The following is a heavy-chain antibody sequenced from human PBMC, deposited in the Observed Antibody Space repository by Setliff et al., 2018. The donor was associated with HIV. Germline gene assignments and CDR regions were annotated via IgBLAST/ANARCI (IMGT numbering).Heavy chain of an antibody. Sequence: ASVKVSCKASGYTFTGNYIHWVRQAPGQGLEWMGWINPNSGGTNYEQKFQGRVTITTDESTSTAYMELSSLRSEDTAVYYCARDRAPNYCSGGSCYGDAFDIWGQGTMVTVSS. D-gene: IGHD2-15*01. CDR1: GYTFTGNY. CDR3: ARDRAPNYCSGGSCYGDAFDI. J-gene: IGHJ3*02. CDR2: INPNSGGT. V-gene: IGHV1-2*02.